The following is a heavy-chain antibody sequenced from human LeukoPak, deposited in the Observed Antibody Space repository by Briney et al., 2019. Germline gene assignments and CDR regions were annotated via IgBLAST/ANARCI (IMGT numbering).Heavy chain of an antibody. CDR3: AKDRNNYGDYPAEYFQH. CDR2: ISGSGGST. D-gene: IGHD4-17*01. Sequence: GGSLRLSCAASGFTFSSYAMSWVRQAPGKGLEWVSAISGSGGSTYYADSVKGRFTISRDNSKNTLYLQMNRLRAEDTAVYYCAKDRNNYGDYPAEYFQHWGQGTLVTVSS. V-gene: IGHV3-23*01. CDR1: GFTFSSYA. J-gene: IGHJ1*01.